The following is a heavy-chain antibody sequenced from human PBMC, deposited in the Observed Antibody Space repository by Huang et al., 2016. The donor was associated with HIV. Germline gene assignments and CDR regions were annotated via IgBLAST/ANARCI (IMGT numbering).Heavy chain of an antibody. D-gene: IGHD2-15*01. Sequence: EVQLVESGGSLVKPGGSLRLSCAASGFTFSSYSMNWVRQAPGKGLHWVSSISSSRKYRYYADSVKGRFTISRDNAKNSLYLQMNSLRAEDTAVYNCARWGGSAFDAFDIWGQGTMVTVSS. CDR1: GFTFSSYS. CDR3: ARWGGSAFDAFDI. J-gene: IGHJ3*02. CDR2: ISSSRKYR. V-gene: IGHV3-21*01.